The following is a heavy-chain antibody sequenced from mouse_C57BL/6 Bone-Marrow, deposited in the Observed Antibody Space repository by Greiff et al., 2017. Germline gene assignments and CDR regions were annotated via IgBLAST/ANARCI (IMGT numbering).Heavy chain of an antibody. V-gene: IGHV5-6*01. CDR1: GFTFSSYC. Sequence: EVKLMESGGDLVKPGGSLKLSCAASGFTFSSYCLSWVRQTPDKRLEWVATISSGGSYTYYPDTVKGRFSIPRDKAKNTLYLQMSSLKSEDTAVYYCARSTIYYYAVDYWGQGTSVTVSS. CDR3: ARSTIYYYAVDY. D-gene: IGHD2-1*01. J-gene: IGHJ4*01. CDR2: ISSGGSYT.